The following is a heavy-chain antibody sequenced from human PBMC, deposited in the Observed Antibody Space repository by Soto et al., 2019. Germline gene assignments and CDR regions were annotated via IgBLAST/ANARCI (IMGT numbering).Heavy chain of an antibody. CDR3: ARDGIMITFGGVIHPVGYFDY. J-gene: IGHJ4*02. Sequence: QVQLVESGGGVVQPGRSLRLSCAASGFTFSSYAMHWVRQAPGKGLEWVAVISYDGSNKYYADSVKGRFTISRDNSKNTLYLQMNSLRAEDTAVYYCARDGIMITFGGVIHPVGYFDYWGQGTLVTVSS. D-gene: IGHD3-16*02. CDR2: ISYDGSNK. CDR1: GFTFSSYA. V-gene: IGHV3-30-3*01.